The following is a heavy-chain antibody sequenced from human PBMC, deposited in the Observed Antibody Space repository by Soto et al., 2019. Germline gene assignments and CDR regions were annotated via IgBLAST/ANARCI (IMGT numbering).Heavy chain of an antibody. D-gene: IGHD3-3*01. CDR2: IYYSGST. CDR1: GGSISSGDYY. Sequence: QVQLQESGPGLVKPSQTLSLTCTVSGGSISSGDYYWSWIRQHPGKGLEWIGYIYYSGSTYYNPSHKSGVTISVDTSKNQFSLKLSSVTAADTAVYYCARWWSGSRQGFDPWGQGTLVTVSS. V-gene: IGHV4-31*03. CDR3: ARWWSGSRQGFDP. J-gene: IGHJ5*02.